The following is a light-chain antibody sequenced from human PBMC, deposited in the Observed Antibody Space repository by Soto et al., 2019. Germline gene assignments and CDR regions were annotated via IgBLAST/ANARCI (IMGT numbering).Light chain of an antibody. V-gene: IGLV1-51*01. J-gene: IGLJ1*01. Sequence: QSVLTQPPSVSAAPGQKVTISRSGTTSNVANNFVSWYQQFPGKAPKLLIYDDIRRPSGIPDRFSASKSGTSATLGITGLQTGDEADYYCGSWDSSLTANVFGTGTKVTVL. CDR2: DDI. CDR3: GSWDSSLTANV. CDR1: TSNVANNF.